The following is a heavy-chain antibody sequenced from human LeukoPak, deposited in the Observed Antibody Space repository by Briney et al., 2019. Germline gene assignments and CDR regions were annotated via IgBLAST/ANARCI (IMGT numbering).Heavy chain of an antibody. CDR1: GGSISSSSYY. CDR2: IYYSGST. V-gene: IGHV4-39*01. J-gene: IGHJ2*01. D-gene: IGHD6-19*01. CDR3: ASRYSSGWSWYFDL. Sequence: SETLSLTCTDSGGSISSSSYYWGWIRQPPGKGLEWIGSIYYSGSTYYNPSLKSRVTISVDTSKNQFSLKLSSVTAADTAVYYCASRYSSGWSWYFDLWGRGTLVTVSS.